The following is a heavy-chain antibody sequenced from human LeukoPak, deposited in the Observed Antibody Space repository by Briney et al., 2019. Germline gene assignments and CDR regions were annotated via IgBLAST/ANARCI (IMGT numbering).Heavy chain of an antibody. CDR1: GFTFTSYA. CDR3: AKATGPNSFRYIDS. D-gene: IGHD2-21*01. Sequence: PGGSLRLSCGASGFTFTSYAMNWVRQAPGKGLEWVSAISRDGATTYYTDSVKGRFTISRDNSENTLYLQMNSLRAEDTAVYYCAKATGPNSFRYIDSWGQGTLVTVSS. J-gene: IGHJ4*02. V-gene: IGHV3-23*01. CDR2: ISRDGATT.